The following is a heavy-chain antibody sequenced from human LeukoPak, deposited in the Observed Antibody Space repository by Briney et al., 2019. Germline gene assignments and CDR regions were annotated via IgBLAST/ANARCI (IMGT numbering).Heavy chain of an antibody. V-gene: IGHV4-59*11. CDR2: IYYSGST. J-gene: IGHJ3*02. D-gene: IGHD1-1*01. Sequence: SETLSLTCTVSGGSISSHYWSWIRQPPGKGLEWIGYIYYSGSTNYNPSLKSRVTISVDTSKNQFSLKLSSVTAADTALYYCARGVWIDAFDIWGQGTMVTVSS. CDR1: GGSISSHY. CDR3: ARGVWIDAFDI.